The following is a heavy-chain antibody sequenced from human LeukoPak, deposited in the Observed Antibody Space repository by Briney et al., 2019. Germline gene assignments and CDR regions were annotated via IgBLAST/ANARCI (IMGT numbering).Heavy chain of an antibody. CDR2: ISVSGNT. J-gene: IGHJ4*02. CDR1: GFTFSSYG. CDR3: AKAPVTTCSGAYCYPFDY. V-gene: IGHV3-23*01. D-gene: IGHD2-15*01. Sequence: GGSLRLSCAASGFTFSSYGMSWVRQAPGKGLEWVSAISVSGNTYHADSVKGRFTISRDSYKNTLYLQMNSLRAEDAAVYYCAKAPVTTCSGAYCYPFDYWGQGTLVTVSS.